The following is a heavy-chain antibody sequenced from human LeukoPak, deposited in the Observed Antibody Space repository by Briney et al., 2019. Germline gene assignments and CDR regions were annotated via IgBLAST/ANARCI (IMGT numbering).Heavy chain of an antibody. V-gene: IGHV4-59*13. J-gene: IGHJ4*02. CDR2: IYYSGST. CDR1: GGSISSYY. D-gene: IGHD6-19*01. CDR3: VSLSSGWYYFDY. Sequence: SETLSLTCSVSGGSISSYYWSWIRQPPGKGLEWIGYIYYSGSTNYNPSLKSRVTISVDTSKNQFSLKLSSVTAADTAVYYCVSLSSGWYYFDYWGQGTLVTVSS.